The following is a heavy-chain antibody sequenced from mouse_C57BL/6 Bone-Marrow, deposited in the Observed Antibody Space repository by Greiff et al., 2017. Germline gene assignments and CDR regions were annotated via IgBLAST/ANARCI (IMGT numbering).Heavy chain of an antibody. V-gene: IGHV5-4*03. CDR3: ARGVRYYAMDY. J-gene: IGHJ4*01. CDR2: ISDGGSYT. CDR1: GFTFSSYA. D-gene: IGHD2-14*01. Sequence: EVKLVESGGGLVKPGGSLKLSCAASGFTFSSYAMSWVRQTPEKRLEWVATISDGGSYTNYPDNVKGRFTISRDNAKNNLYLQMSHLKSEDTAMYYCARGVRYYAMDYWGQGTSVTVSS.